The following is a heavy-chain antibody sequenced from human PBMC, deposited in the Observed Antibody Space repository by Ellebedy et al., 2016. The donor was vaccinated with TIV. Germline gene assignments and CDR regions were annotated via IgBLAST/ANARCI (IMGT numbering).Heavy chain of an antibody. V-gene: IGHV3-23*01. J-gene: IGHJ4*02. CDR2: ISGSGGST. Sequence: GESLKISCAASGFTFSSYAMSWVRQAPGKGLEWVSAISGSGGSTYYADSVKGRFTISRDNSKNTLYLQMNSLRAEDTAVYYCAKDSQWQWLVGVPFDYWGQGTLVTVSS. CDR3: AKDSQWQWLVGVPFDY. CDR1: GFTFSSYA. D-gene: IGHD6-19*01.